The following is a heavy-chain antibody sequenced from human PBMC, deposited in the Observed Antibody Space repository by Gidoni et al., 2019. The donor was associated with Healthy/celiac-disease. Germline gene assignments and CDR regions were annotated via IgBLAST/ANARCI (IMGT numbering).Heavy chain of an antibody. J-gene: IGHJ4*02. D-gene: IGHD3-3*01. V-gene: IGHV3-30*02. CDR3: AKDRAIFGVVTMYFDY. CDR1: GFTFSSSG. CDR2: IRYDGSNK. Sequence: QVQLVESGGGVVLPGGSLRLSCAASGFTFSSSGMHWVRQAPGKGLEWVAFIRYDGSNKYYADAVKGRFTISRDNSKNTLYLQMNSRRAEDTAVYYCAKDRAIFGVVTMYFDYWGQGTLVTVSS.